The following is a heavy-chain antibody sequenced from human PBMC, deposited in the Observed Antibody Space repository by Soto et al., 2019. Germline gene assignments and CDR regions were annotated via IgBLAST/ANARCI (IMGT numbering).Heavy chain of an antibody. J-gene: IGHJ1*01. V-gene: IGHV5-51*01. CDR1: GYSFPSQW. Sequence: GESLKISCKGSGYSFPSQWIGWVRQTPGKGLEWMGSIYPADSDTRYSPSFQGQVIISADKSIRTAYLEWSSLKASDSAMYYSARHNRGYSYGSLPDDWGQGTLVTVSS. D-gene: IGHD5-18*01. CDR3: ARHNRGYSYGSLPDD. CDR2: IYPADSDT.